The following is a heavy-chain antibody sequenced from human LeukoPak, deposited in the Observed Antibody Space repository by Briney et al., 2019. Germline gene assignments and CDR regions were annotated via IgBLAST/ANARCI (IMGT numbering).Heavy chain of an antibody. CDR1: GYSFTSYW. CDR3: ARGYCSGGSCYYYGFDV. D-gene: IGHD2-15*01. J-gene: IGHJ6*02. CDR2: IYPGDSDT. V-gene: IGHV5-51*01. Sequence: GASAKVSCKGPGYSFTSYWIGWVRQMPGKGLEWMGIIYPGDSDTRYSPSFQGQVTISADKSISTAYLQWSSLKASDTAMYYCARGYCSGGSCYYYGFDVWGQGTTVTVSS.